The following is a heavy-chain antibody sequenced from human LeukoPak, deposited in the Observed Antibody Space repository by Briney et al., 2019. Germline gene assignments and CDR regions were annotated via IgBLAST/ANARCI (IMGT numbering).Heavy chain of an antibody. CDR2: ISSSSSYI. Sequence: GGSLRLSCAASGFTFSSYSMNWVRQAPGKGLEWVSSISSSSSYIYYADSVKGRFTISGDNSKNTLYLQMNSLRAEDTAVYYCAKGGPINWFDPWGQGTLVTVSS. J-gene: IGHJ5*02. CDR3: AKGGPINWFDP. D-gene: IGHD2-21*01. CDR1: GFTFSSYS. V-gene: IGHV3-21*04.